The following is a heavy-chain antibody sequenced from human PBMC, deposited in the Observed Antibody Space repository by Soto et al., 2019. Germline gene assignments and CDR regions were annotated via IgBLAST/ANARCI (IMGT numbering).Heavy chain of an antibody. CDR3: TQIYGSGSWGWYFHS. Sequence: QITLKESGPSLVRPTETLTLTCTFSGFSLITGVGVGWVRQPPGKALEWLAVIFSDKNDYYRPSLQTRVTISKDTSEDHVVLTLTNMDPEETATYFCTQIYGSGSWGWYFHSWGQGTLVTGSS. CDR1: GFSLITGVG. V-gene: IGHV2-5*02. CDR2: IFSDKND. D-gene: IGHD1-26*01. J-gene: IGHJ4*02.